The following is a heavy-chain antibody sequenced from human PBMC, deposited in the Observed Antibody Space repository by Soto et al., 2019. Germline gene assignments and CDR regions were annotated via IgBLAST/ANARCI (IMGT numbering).Heavy chain of an antibody. D-gene: IGHD6-19*01. J-gene: IGHJ6*02. CDR2: ISAYNGNT. V-gene: IGHV1-18*01. CDR1: GYTFTSYG. Sequence: SVKVSCKASGYTFTSYGISWVRQAPGQGLEWMGWISAYNGNTNYAQKLQGRVTMTTDTSTSTAYMELRSLRSDDTAVYYCARRPSIAVAGTFYYYGMDVWGQGTTVTVSS. CDR3: ARRPSIAVAGTFYYYGMDV.